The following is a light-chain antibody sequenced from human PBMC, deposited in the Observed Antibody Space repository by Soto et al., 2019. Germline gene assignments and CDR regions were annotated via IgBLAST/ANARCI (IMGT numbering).Light chain of an antibody. Sequence: EIVLTQSPDTLSLSPGERATLSCRASQSVSSSFLAWYHQKPGQAPRLLIYRASSSATGIPDRFTGRGSGTDFTLTISRLEPEDFAVYYCQQYESSPLTFGGGTKVEIK. CDR2: RAS. CDR1: QSVSSSF. V-gene: IGKV3-20*01. J-gene: IGKJ4*01. CDR3: QQYESSPLT.